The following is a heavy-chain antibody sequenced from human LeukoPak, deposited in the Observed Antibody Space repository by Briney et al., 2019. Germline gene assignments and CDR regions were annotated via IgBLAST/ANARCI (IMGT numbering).Heavy chain of an antibody. CDR1: GGTFSSYA. D-gene: IGHD5-12*01. Sequence: GASVEVSCKASGGTFSSYAISWVRQAPGQGLEWMGRIIPILGIANYAQKFQGRVTITADKSTSTAYMELSSLRSEDTAVYYCAREDIVATIGLDYWGQGTLVTVSS. CDR2: IIPILGIA. CDR3: AREDIVATIGLDY. J-gene: IGHJ4*02. V-gene: IGHV1-69*04.